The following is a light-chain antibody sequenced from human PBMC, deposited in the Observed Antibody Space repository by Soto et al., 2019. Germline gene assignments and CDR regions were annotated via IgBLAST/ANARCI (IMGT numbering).Light chain of an antibody. Sequence: EIVLTQSPATMSLSPGERATLSCRASQSVSTYLAWYQQKPGQAPRLLIYDASNRATGIPARFSGSGSGTDFTLIISSLEPEDSAVYYCQQRSVYFTFGGGTKVDIK. J-gene: IGKJ4*01. CDR1: QSVSTY. CDR3: QQRSVYFT. CDR2: DAS. V-gene: IGKV3-11*01.